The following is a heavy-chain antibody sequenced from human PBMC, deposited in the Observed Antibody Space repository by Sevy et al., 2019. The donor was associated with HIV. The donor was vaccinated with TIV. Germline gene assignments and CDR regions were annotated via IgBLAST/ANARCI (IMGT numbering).Heavy chain of an antibody. CDR2: IKKDGSEK. CDR1: GFTLTTYW. J-gene: IGHJ6*02. Sequence: GGSLRLSCAASGFTLTTYWMSWVRQAPGKGLEWVANIKKDGSEKYYVDSVKGRFTISRDNAKNSLFLQMNSLRAEDTALYYCARDCSSTSCLWGLDVWGQGTTVTDSS. D-gene: IGHD2-2*01. CDR3: ARDCSSTSCLWGLDV. V-gene: IGHV3-7*03.